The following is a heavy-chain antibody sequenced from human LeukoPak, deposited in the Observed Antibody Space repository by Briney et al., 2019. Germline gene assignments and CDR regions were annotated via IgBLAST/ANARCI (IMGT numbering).Heavy chain of an antibody. CDR1: GFTFDDYA. D-gene: IGHD5/OR15-5a*01. V-gene: IGHV3-9*01. Sequence: GRSLRLSCAASGFTFDDYAMHWVRQAPGKGLEWVSGISWNSGSIGYADSVKGRFTISRDNAKNSLYLQMNSLRAEDTAVYYCARHSESLRGSYYMDVWGKGTTVTVSS. CDR3: ARHSESLRGSYYMDV. CDR2: ISWNSGSI. J-gene: IGHJ6*03.